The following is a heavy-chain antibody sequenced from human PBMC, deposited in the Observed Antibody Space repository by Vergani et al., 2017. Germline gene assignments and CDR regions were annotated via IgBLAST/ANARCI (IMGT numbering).Heavy chain of an antibody. CDR1: GGSISSGDYY. CDR2: IYYSENT. V-gene: IGHV4-30-4*08. CDR3: ARALKSYGDYTFDY. J-gene: IGHJ4*02. Sequence: QVQLQESGPGLVKPSQTLSLTCTVSGGSISSGDYYWNWIRQPPGKGLEWIGYIYYSENTYYNPSLKSRVAMSVDTSKNQFSLKLSSVTAADTAVYYCARALKSYGDYTFDYWGQGTLVTVSS. D-gene: IGHD4-17*01.